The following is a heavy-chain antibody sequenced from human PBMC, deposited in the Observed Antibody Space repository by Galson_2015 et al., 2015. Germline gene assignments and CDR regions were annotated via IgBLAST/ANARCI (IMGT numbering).Heavy chain of an antibody. D-gene: IGHD3-10*01. CDR1: GFTFSTSG. V-gene: IGHV3-33*01. Sequence: SLRLSCAASGFTFSTSGMHWVRQAPGKGLEWVALIWFDGSQKYYADSVKGRFTISRDNSKNTLYLEMSSLRGEDTAVYYCARDLWYGSGSYHKSALDYWGQGTLLTVSA. CDR3: ARDLWYGSGSYHKSALDY. CDR2: IWFDGSQK. J-gene: IGHJ4*02.